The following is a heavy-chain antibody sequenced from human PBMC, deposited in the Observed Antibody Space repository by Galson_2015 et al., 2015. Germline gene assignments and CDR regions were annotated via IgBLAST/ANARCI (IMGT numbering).Heavy chain of an antibody. D-gene: IGHD2-15*01. Sequence: SLRLSCAASGFTFSDFYMSWIRQAPGKGLEWVSYISGSSSTIYYADSVKGRFTVSRDNAKNSLYLQMNSLRAEDTAVYYCARRSASVVFYYMDVWGKGTTVTVSS. CDR2: ISGSSSTI. J-gene: IGHJ6*03. CDR1: GFTFSDFY. V-gene: IGHV3-11*01. CDR3: ARRSASVVFYYMDV.